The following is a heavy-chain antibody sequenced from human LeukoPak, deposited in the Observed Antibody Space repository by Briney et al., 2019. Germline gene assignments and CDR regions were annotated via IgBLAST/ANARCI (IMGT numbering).Heavy chain of an antibody. CDR1: AFTFSDYS. CDR3: ARDRIKSGSYYFDY. Sequence: PGGSLRLSCVASAFTFSDYSMNWVRQAPGKGLEWVSYISGRSSTIYYADSVEGRFTISRDNAKNSMYLQMNSLRAEDTAVYYCARDRIKSGSYYFDYWGQGTLVTVSS. J-gene: IGHJ4*02. D-gene: IGHD1-26*01. CDR2: ISGRSSTI. V-gene: IGHV3-48*01.